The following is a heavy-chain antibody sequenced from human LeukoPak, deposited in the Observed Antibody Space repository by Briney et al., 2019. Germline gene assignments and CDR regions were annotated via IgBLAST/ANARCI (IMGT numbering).Heavy chain of an antibody. CDR2: ISSSSSYI. Sequence: PGGSLRLSCAASGFTFSSYSMNWVRQAPGKGLEWVSSISSSSSYIYYADSVKGRFTISRDNAKNSLYPQMNSLRDEDTAVYYCARDLVRKSSGWYQYNWFDPWGQGTLVTVSS. D-gene: IGHD6-19*01. V-gene: IGHV3-21*01. CDR1: GFTFSSYS. CDR3: ARDLVRKSSGWYQYNWFDP. J-gene: IGHJ5*02.